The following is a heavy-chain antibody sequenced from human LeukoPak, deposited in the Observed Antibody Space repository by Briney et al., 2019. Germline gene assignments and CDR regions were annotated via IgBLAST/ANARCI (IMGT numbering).Heavy chain of an antibody. CDR2: ISSSSGTT. CDR3: ARDHSSGWYPRVAFDI. V-gene: IGHV3-48*01. D-gene: IGHD6-19*01. Sequence: GGSLGLSCAASGFTFSTYRMNWVRQAPGKGLEWVSYISSSSGTTYYADSVKGRFTISRDNAKNSLYLQMNSLRAEDTAVYYCARDHSSGWYPRVAFDIWGHGTMVTVSP. CDR1: GFTFSTYR. J-gene: IGHJ3*02.